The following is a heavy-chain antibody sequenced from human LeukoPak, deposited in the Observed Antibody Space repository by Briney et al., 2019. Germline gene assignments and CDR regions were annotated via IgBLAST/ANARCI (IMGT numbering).Heavy chain of an antibody. CDR1: GYTFTSYG. D-gene: IGHD4-17*01. Sequence: ASVKVSCKVSGYTFTSYGISWVRQAPGQGLEWMGWISAYNGNTNYAQKLQGRVTMTTDTSTSTAYMELRSLRSDDTAVYYCARDRHYGDYSSYFDYWGQGTLVTVSS. V-gene: IGHV1-18*01. CDR2: ISAYNGNT. CDR3: ARDRHYGDYSSYFDY. J-gene: IGHJ4*02.